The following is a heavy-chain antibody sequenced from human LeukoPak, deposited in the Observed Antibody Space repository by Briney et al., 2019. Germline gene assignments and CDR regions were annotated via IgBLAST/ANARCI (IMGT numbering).Heavy chain of an antibody. J-gene: IGHJ5*02. CDR1: GGSFSGYY. Sequence: PSETLSLTCAVYGGSFSGYYWSWIRQPPGKGLEWIGEINHSGSTNYNPSLKSRVTISVDTSKSQFSLKLSSVTAADTAVYYCARGADIVVVPAAKPPTDNWFDPWGQGTLVTVSS. CDR2: INHSGST. CDR3: ARGADIVVVPAAKPPTDNWFDP. D-gene: IGHD2-2*02. V-gene: IGHV4-34*01.